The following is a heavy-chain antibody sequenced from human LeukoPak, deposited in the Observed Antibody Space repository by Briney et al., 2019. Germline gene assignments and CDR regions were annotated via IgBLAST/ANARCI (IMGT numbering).Heavy chain of an antibody. D-gene: IGHD3-9*01. CDR1: GYTFTSHY. CDR3: ARGSRPVYNLLTGKRYFDY. CDR2: INPTGSST. V-gene: IGHV1-46*01. J-gene: IGHJ4*02. Sequence: ASVKVSCKASGYTFTSHYMHWVRQAPGQGLEWMGLINPTGSSTGYAQKFQGRLTMTRDMSTSTVYVELSSLRSEDTAVYYCARGSRPVYNLLTGKRYFDYWGQGTLLTVSS.